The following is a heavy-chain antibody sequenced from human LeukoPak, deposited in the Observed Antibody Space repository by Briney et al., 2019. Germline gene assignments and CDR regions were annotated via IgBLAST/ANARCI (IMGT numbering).Heavy chain of an antibody. V-gene: IGHV4-59*01. Sequence: PSETLSLTCTVSGGSISSYYWSWIRQPPGKGLEWIGYIYYSGSTNYNPSLKSRVTISVDTSKNQFSLKLSSVTAADTAVYYRAREDYYGSGSYYSRYFDYWGQGTLVTVSS. CDR3: AREDYYGSGSYYSRYFDY. CDR1: GGSISSYY. J-gene: IGHJ4*02. D-gene: IGHD3-10*01. CDR2: IYYSGST.